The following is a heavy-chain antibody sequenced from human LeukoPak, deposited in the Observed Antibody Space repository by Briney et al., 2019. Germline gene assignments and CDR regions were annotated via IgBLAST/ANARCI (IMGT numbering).Heavy chain of an antibody. CDR3: ARDSSYYYYGMDV. CDR2: ISYDGSNK. CDR1: GFTFSSYA. Sequence: GGSLRLSCAASGFTFSSYAMHWVCQAPGKGLEWVAVISYDGSNKYYADSVKGRFTISRDNSKNTLYLQMNSLRAEDTAVYYCARDSSYYYYGMDVWGRGTTVTVSS. D-gene: IGHD2/OR15-2a*01. V-gene: IGHV3-30-3*01. J-gene: IGHJ6*02.